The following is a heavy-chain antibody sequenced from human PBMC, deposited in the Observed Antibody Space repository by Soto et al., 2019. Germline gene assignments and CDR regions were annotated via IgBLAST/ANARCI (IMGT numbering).Heavy chain of an antibody. D-gene: IGHD5-12*01. V-gene: IGHV4-59*12. CDR2: IHNSGSP. CDR1: GGSISSYF. Sequence: SETLSLTCTVSGGSISSYFWSWIRQSPGKGLEWIGHIHNSGSPYNNPSLKSRVTISVDRSKNQFSLKLSSVTAADTAVYYCARESGYDPYYFDYWGQGTLVTVSS. J-gene: IGHJ4*02. CDR3: ARESGYDPYYFDY.